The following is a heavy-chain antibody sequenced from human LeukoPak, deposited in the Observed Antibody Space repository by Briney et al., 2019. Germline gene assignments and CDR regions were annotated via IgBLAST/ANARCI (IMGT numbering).Heavy chain of an antibody. V-gene: IGHV4-4*07. CDR1: GGSINTISSYY. J-gene: IGHJ4*02. Sequence: SETLSLTCTVSGGSINTISSYYWSWIRQPAGKGLEWIGRVFTTISTNYNPSLKSRVTMSVDTSKSQVSLNMTSVTAADTAVYFCARESYSSGWYVFDYWGQGSLVSVSS. CDR2: VFTTIST. CDR3: ARESYSSGWYVFDY. D-gene: IGHD6-19*01.